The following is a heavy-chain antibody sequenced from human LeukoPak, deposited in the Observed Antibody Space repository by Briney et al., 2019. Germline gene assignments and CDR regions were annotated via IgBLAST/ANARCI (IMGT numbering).Heavy chain of an antibody. D-gene: IGHD7-27*01. CDR3: ARFLGYFDY. Sequence: VASVKVFCKASGGTFSSYAISWVRQAPGQGLEWMGRIIPILGIANYAQKFQGRVTITADKSTSTAYMELSSLRSEDTAVYYCARFLGYFDYWGQGTLVTVSS. J-gene: IGHJ4*02. CDR1: GGTFSSYA. V-gene: IGHV1-69*04. CDR2: IIPILGIA.